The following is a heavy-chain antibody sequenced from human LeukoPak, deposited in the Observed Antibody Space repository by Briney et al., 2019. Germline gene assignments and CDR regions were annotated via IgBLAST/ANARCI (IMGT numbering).Heavy chain of an antibody. D-gene: IGHD4-17*01. CDR3: ARDPTVTRHDY. CDR2: INPNSGGT. V-gene: IGHV1-2*02. Sequence: ASVKVSCKASGYXFTGYYLHWVRQAPGQGLEWMGWINPNSGGTNYAQKFQGRVTMTRDTSISTAYMELSRLRSDDTAVYYCARDPTVTRHDYWGQGTLVTVSS. J-gene: IGHJ4*02. CDR1: GYXFTGYY.